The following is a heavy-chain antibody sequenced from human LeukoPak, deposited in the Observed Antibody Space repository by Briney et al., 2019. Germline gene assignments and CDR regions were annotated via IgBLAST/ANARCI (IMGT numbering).Heavy chain of an antibody. CDR1: GYTFTSYG. J-gene: IGHJ3*02. D-gene: IGHD2-2*01. CDR3: ARDGYQLLLDAFDI. V-gene: IGHV1-18*04. CDR2: ISAYNGNT. Sequence: ASVKVSCKASGYTFTSYGISWVRQAPGQGLEWMGWISAYNGNTNYAQKLQGRVTMTTDTSTSTAYMELRSLRFDDTAVYYCARDGYQLLLDAFDIWGQGTMVTVSS.